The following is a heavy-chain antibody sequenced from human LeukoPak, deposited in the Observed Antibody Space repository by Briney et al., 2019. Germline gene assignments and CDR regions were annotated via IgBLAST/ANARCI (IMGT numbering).Heavy chain of an antibody. CDR2: INPNGGGT. CDR1: GYTFTDYY. Sequence: GASVKVSCKASGYTFTDYYMHWVRQAPGQGLEWMGWINPNGGGTNYAQKFQGRVTMTRDTSISTAYMELSRLTSDDTAMYYCARDGTFDIWGQGTMVTVSS. J-gene: IGHJ3*02. CDR3: ARDGTFDI. V-gene: IGHV1-2*02. D-gene: IGHD1-26*01.